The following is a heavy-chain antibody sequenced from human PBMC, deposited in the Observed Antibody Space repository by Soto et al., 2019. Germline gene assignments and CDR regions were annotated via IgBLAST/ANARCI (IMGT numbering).Heavy chain of an antibody. CDR3: ARQGRARRSGGLDYCFYGLDV. CDR1: GYSFTSYW. J-gene: IGHJ6*02. Sequence: GETMKISCKAAGYSFTSYWISWGRKMPEKGLEWMGRIAPSDSYTNYSPSLQSHVTISADKSISTAYLQWSSLKASDTAMYYCARQGRARRSGGLDYCFYGLDVWGQGTSVTVSS. CDR2: IAPSDSYT. D-gene: IGHD3-10*01. V-gene: IGHV5-10-1*01.